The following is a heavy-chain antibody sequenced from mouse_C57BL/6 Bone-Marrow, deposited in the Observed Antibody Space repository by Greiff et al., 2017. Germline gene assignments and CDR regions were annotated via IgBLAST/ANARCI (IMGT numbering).Heavy chain of an antibody. CDR1: GFTFSSYG. CDR2: ISSGGSYT. J-gene: IGHJ2*01. CDR3: ARDSSPVYFDY. V-gene: IGHV5-6*01. Sequence: EVKLMESGGDLVKPGGSLKLSCAASGFTFSSYGMSWVRQTPDKRLEWVATISSGGSYTYYPDSVKGRFTISRDNAKNTLYLQMSSLKSEDTAMYYCARDSSPVYFDYWGQGTTLTVSS. D-gene: IGHD1-1*01.